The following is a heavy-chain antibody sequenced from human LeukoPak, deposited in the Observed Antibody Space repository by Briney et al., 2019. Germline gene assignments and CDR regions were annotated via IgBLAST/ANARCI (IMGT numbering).Heavy chain of an antibody. CDR3: ATERSGGTWSYP. D-gene: IGHD2-15*01. CDR1: GYTFTTYH. V-gene: IGHV1-46*01. J-gene: IGHJ5*02. Sequence: ASVKVSCKASGYTFTTYHMHWVRQAPGQGLEWVGMIDTSDGNTNYAQKFLDRVTMTRDTSTSTVYMELSGLRSYDTAVYYCATERSGGTWSYPWGQGTLVTVSS. CDR2: IDTSDGNT.